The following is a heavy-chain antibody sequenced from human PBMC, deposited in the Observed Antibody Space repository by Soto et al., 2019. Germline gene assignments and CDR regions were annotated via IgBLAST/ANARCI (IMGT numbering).Heavy chain of an antibody. CDR1: GYTFTGYY. CDR2: INPNSGGT. D-gene: IGHD6-6*01. J-gene: IGHJ4*02. V-gene: IGHV1-2*02. Sequence: QVQLVQSGAEVKKPGASVKVSCKASGYTFTGYYMHWVRQAPGQGLEWMGWINPNSGGTKYAQKFQGRVTMTRDTYISTAYMELSMLRSDDTAGYYWARPRIAARQYDFPYWRQGPLVTVSS. CDR3: ARPRIAARQYDFPY.